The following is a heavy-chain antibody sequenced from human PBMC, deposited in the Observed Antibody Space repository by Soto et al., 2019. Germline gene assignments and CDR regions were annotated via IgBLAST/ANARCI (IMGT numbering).Heavy chain of an antibody. D-gene: IGHD2-15*01. CDR2: ISYDGSKK. CDR1: GFTFSSYA. V-gene: IGHV3-30-3*01. Sequence: QVQLVESGGGVVQPGRSLRLSCAASGFTFSSYAMHWVRQAPGKGLEWVAVISYDGSKKYYADSVKGRFTISRDNSKNTLYLQMNSLRAEDTAVYYCARQAALRPYWGQGTLVTVSS. CDR3: ARQAALRPY. J-gene: IGHJ4*02.